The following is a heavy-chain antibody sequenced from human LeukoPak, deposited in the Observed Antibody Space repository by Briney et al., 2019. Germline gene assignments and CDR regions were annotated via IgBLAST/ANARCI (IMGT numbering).Heavy chain of an antibody. CDR2: IKSKTNGETT. Sequence: ETLSLTCTVSDDSISDYYRGWIQQPPGKGLEWIGRIKSKTNGETTDYAAPVKGRFTISRDDSKNTVYMQMNSLKIEDTAVYYCTVHHTEVAPAYWGQGTLVTVSS. CDR3: TVHHTEVAPAY. J-gene: IGHJ4*02. CDR1: DDSISDYY. D-gene: IGHD2-2*01. V-gene: IGHV3-15*05.